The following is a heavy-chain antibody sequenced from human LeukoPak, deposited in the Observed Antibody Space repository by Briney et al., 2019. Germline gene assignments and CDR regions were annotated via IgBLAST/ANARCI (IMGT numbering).Heavy chain of an antibody. J-gene: IGHJ4*02. Sequence: LSGGSLRLSCGASGFTFSSYEMNWVRQAPGKGLEWVSYISSSGSTIYYSDSVKGRFTISRDNAKNSLYLQMNSLRAEDTAVYYCARVGYSYGLDYFDYWGQGNLVTVSS. CDR1: GFTFSSYE. V-gene: IGHV3-48*03. D-gene: IGHD5-18*01. CDR2: ISSSGSTI. CDR3: ARVGYSYGLDYFDY.